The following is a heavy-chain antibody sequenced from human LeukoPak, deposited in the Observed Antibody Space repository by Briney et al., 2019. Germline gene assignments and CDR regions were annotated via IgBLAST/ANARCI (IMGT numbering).Heavy chain of an antibody. CDR2: ISYDGGNN. J-gene: IGHJ4*02. CDR1: GLTFSSYA. CDR3: ARDMYSSSLGVCDY. V-gene: IGHV3-30-3*01. D-gene: IGHD6-13*01. Sequence: ARSLRLSCVASGLTFSSYAMHWVRQAPGKGLEWVAVISYDGGNNNYADSVKGRFTISRDNSKNTLYLQMNSLRAEDTAVYYCARDMYSSSLGVCDYWGQGTLVTVAS.